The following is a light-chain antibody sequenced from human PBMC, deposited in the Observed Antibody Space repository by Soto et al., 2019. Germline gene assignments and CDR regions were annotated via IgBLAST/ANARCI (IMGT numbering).Light chain of an antibody. Sequence: DIQMTQSPSTLPASVGDRVTITCRASQSISSRLAWYQQKPGKAPKLLIYDASSLESGVPSRFSGSGSGTEFTLSISSLQPDDFATYYCQQYNSYSPRTFGQGTKVDIK. CDR1: QSISSR. CDR3: QQYNSYSPRT. CDR2: DAS. J-gene: IGKJ1*01. V-gene: IGKV1-5*01.